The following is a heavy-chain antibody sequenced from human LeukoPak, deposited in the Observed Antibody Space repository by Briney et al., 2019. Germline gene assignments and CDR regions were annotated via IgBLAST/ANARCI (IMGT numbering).Heavy chain of an antibody. Sequence: GGSLRLSCAASGFTVSSNYMSWVRQAPGKGLEWVSVIYSGGSTYYADSVKGRFTISRDNSKNTLYLQMNSLRAEDTAVYYCARDLQAPFYYYYGMDVWGRGTTVTVSS. CDR2: IYSGGST. CDR1: GFTVSSNY. V-gene: IGHV3-66*01. J-gene: IGHJ6*02. D-gene: IGHD4-11*01. CDR3: ARDLQAPFYYYYGMDV.